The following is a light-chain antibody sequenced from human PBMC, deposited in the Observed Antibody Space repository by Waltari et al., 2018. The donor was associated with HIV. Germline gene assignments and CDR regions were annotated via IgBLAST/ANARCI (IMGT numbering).Light chain of an antibody. CDR1: SGSIGSNY. CDR3: QSYDSNTRI. CDR2: EDD. V-gene: IGLV6-57*01. J-gene: IGLJ1*01. Sequence: FMLTQPRSVSESPGKTVTISSTRSSGSIGSNYVQWYPQRPGSSPPTVIYEDDQRPSGVPGRFSGSIDRSSNSASLTISGLMTEDEADYCCQSYDSNTRIFGTGTKVTVL.